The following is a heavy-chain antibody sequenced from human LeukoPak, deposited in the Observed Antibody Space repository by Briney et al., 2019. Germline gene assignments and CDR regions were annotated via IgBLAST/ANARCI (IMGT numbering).Heavy chain of an antibody. V-gene: IGHV1-46*01. CDR2: INPTGDST. CDR3: ARDNSVGDNAWWFDP. J-gene: IGHJ5*02. D-gene: IGHD1-26*01. Sequence: ASVKVSCKTSGYTFIGHYMHWVRQAPGQGLEWMGLINPTGDSTGYAQKFQGRVTLTRDMSTSTDYMELSSLRSEDTAIYYCARDNSVGDNAWWFDPWGQGTLVTVSS. CDR1: GYTFIGHY.